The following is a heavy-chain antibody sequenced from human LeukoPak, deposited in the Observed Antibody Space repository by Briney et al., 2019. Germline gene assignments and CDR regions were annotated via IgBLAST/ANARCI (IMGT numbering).Heavy chain of an antibody. J-gene: IGHJ4*02. D-gene: IGHD1-26*01. V-gene: IGHV1-2*02. CDR1: GYTFTSYD. CDR2: INPNSGGT. Sequence: ASVKVSCKASGYTFTSYDINWVRQATGQGLEWMGWINPNSGGTNYAQKFQGRVTMTRDTSISTAYMELSRLRSDDTAVYYCARADGGIVGATGFDYWGQGTLVTVSS. CDR3: ARADGGIVGATGFDY.